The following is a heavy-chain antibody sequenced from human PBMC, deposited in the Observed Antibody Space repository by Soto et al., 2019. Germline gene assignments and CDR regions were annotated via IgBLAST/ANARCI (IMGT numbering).Heavy chain of an antibody. J-gene: IGHJ6*02. CDR3: ARRKYYYGSGSPTYYYYGMDV. V-gene: IGHV1-69*01. Sequence: QVQLVQSGAEVKKPGSSVKVSCKASGGTFSSYAISWVRQAPGQGLEWMGGIIPIFGTANYAQKFQGRVTITADESTSTAYMELSSLRSEDTAVYYCARRKYYYGSGSPTYYYYGMDVWGQGTTVTVSS. CDR1: GGTFSSYA. D-gene: IGHD3-10*01. CDR2: IIPIFGTA.